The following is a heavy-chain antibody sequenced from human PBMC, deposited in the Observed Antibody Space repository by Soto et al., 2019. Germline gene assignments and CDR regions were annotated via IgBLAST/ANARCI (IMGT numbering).Heavy chain of an antibody. V-gene: IGHV1-69*12. Sequence: QVQLVQSGAEVKKPGSSVKVSCKASGGTFSSYAISWVRQAPGQGLEWMGGIIPIFGTADYAQKFQGRVTITADESTSTAYVALSSLRYEDTAVDYCAKNPENYYYGMDVWGQGTTVTVSS. CDR1: GGTFSSYA. J-gene: IGHJ6*02. CDR3: AKNPENYYYGMDV. CDR2: IIPIFGTA.